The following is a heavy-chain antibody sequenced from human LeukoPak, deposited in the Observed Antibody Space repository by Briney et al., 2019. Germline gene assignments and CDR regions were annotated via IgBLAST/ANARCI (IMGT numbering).Heavy chain of an antibody. CDR3: ARPYYYDSRIDP. V-gene: IGHV4-30-4*01. CDR2: MYYSGST. CDR1: GGSISNGDYY. Sequence: PSETLSLTCTVSGGSISNGDYYCSWIRQPPGEGLEWIAYMYYSGSTYYNPSLKSRVTMSADTSKNQLSLKLSSVTAADTAVYYCARPYYYDSRIDPWGQGILVTVSS. J-gene: IGHJ5*02. D-gene: IGHD3-22*01.